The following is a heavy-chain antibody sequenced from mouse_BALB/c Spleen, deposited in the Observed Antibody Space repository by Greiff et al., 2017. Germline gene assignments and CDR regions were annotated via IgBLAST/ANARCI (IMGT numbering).Heavy chain of an antibody. CDR3: APYDYEKGDYAMDY. J-gene: IGHJ4*01. D-gene: IGHD2-4*01. CDR1: GFSLTSYG. Sequence: QVQLQQSGPGLVQPSQSLSITCTVSGFSLTSYGVHWVRQSPGKGLEWLGVIWSGGSTDYNAAFISRLSISKDNSKSQVFFKMNSLQANDTAIYYCAPYDYEKGDYAMDYWGQGTSVTVSS. V-gene: IGHV2-2*02. CDR2: IWSGGST.